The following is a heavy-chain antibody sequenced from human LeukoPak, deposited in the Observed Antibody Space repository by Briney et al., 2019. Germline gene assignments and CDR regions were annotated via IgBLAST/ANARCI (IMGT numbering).Heavy chain of an antibody. V-gene: IGHV4-59*01. J-gene: IGHJ3*02. CDR1: GGSISSYY. Sequence: PSETLSLTCTVSGGSISSYYWSWIRQPPGKGLEWIGYIYYSGSTNYNPSLKSRVTISVVTSKNQFSLKLSSVTAADTAVYYCARVDFGEGAFDIWGQGTMVTVSS. CDR2: IYYSGST. D-gene: IGHD3-10*01. CDR3: ARVDFGEGAFDI.